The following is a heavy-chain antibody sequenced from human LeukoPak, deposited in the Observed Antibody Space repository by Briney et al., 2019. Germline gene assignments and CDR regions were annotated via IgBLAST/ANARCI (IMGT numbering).Heavy chain of an antibody. V-gene: IGHV1-8*03. Sequence: VASVKVSCKASGYTFTSYDINWVRQATGQGLEWMGWMNPNSGNTGYAQKFQGRVTITRNTSISTAYMELSSLRSEDTAVYYCARVGEGKYQLLKGFDYWGQGTLVTVSS. D-gene: IGHD2-2*01. CDR3: ARVGEGKYQLLKGFDY. CDR1: GYTFTSYD. J-gene: IGHJ4*02. CDR2: MNPNSGNT.